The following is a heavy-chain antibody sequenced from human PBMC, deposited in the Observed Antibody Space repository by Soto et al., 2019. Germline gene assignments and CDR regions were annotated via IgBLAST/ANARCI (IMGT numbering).Heavy chain of an antibody. CDR2: ISSDSTYI. J-gene: IGHJ4*02. D-gene: IGHD3-16*01. CDR1: GFTLSSYS. V-gene: IGHV3-21*01. CDR3: AKWHTYNYDSLAFSGFDC. Sequence: GGSLRLSCVASGFTLSSYSMNWVRQAPGKGLEWVSSISSDSTYIYYAYSLKGRFSISRDNTNNLLYLQMNSLRAEDTAVYYCAKWHTYNYDSLAFSGFDCWGQGTQVTVSS.